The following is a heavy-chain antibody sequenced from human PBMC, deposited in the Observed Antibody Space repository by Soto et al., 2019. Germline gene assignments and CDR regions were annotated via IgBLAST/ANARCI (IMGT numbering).Heavy chain of an antibody. CDR1: GGSISSYY. D-gene: IGHD2-8*01. J-gene: IGHJ6*02. V-gene: IGHV4-59*01. CDR3: AREVRRRDTNRLLYYDDYGVVV. CDR2: IYYSGST. Sequence: PSGTLSLTCTVSGGSISSYYWSWIRQPPGKGLEWIGYIYYSGSTNYNPSLKSRVTISVDTSKNQFSLKLSSVTAADTAVYYRAREVRRRDTNRLLYYDDYGVVVWVPGSMATDS.